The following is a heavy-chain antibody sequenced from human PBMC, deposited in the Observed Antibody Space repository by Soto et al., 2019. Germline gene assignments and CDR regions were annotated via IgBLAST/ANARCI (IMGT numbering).Heavy chain of an antibody. CDR3: ARATPQNIVATTYYFDY. J-gene: IGHJ4*02. CDR2: ISAYNGNT. V-gene: IGHV1-18*01. CDR1: GYTFTSYG. Sequence: ASVKVSCKASGYTFTSYGISWVRQAPGQGLEWMGWISAYNGNTNYAQKLQGRVTMTTDTSTSTAYMELRSLRSDDTAVYHCARATPQNIVATTYYFDYWGQGTLVTVSS. D-gene: IGHD5-12*01.